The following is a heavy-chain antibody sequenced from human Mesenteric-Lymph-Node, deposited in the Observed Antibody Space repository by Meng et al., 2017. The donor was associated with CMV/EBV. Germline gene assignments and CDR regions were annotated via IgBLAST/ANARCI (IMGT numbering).Heavy chain of an antibody. CDR2: INHSGST. V-gene: IGHV4-34*01. CDR1: GGSFSGYY. D-gene: IGHD2-2*01. Sequence: SETLSLTCAVYGGSFSGYYWSRIRQPPGKGLEWIGEINHSGSTNYNPSLKSRVTISVDTSKNQFSLKLSSVTAADTAVYYCARGRLLCYYYYGMDVWGQGTTVTVSS. J-gene: IGHJ6*02. CDR3: ARGRLLCYYYYGMDV.